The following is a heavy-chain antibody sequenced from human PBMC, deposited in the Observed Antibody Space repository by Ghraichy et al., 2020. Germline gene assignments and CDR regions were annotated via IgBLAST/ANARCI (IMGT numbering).Heavy chain of an antibody. V-gene: IGHV3-7*01. CDR3: ARDHSTGWTDTFDI. CDR2: IKQDGSDK. J-gene: IGHJ3*02. Sequence: GGSLRLSCAASGFSFSSYWMNWVRQAPGKGLEWVANIKQDGSDKYYVASVRGRFTVSRDNGKNSLFLQMNSLRAEDTAVYYCARDHSTGWTDTFDIWGQGTMVTVSS. D-gene: IGHD2-2*01. CDR1: GFSFSSYW.